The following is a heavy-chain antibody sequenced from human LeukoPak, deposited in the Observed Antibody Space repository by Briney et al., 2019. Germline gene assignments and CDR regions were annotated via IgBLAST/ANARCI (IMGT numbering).Heavy chain of an antibody. CDR3: ARGGRNYDILTGYYKY. CDR2: INHSGST. J-gene: IGHJ4*02. V-gene: IGHV4-34*01. Sequence: SETLSLTCAVYGGSFSGYYWSWIRQPPGKGLEWIGEINHSGSTNYNPSLKSRVTISVDTSKNQFSLKLSSVIAADTAVYYCARGGRNYDILTGYYKYWGQGTLVTVSS. D-gene: IGHD3-9*01. CDR1: GGSFSGYY.